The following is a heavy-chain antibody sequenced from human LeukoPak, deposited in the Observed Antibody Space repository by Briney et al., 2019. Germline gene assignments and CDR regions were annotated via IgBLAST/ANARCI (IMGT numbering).Heavy chain of an antibody. CDR2: INSDGSST. Sequence: PGRSLRLSCAASGFXFSTYWIHWVRQAPGTGLVWVSLINSDGSSTNYADSVKGRFTISRDNAKNTLYLQMNSLRAEDTAVYYCATDVPAVTIFGYWGQGTLVTVSS. CDR1: GFXFSTYW. J-gene: IGHJ4*02. V-gene: IGHV3-74*01. D-gene: IGHD2-2*01. CDR3: ATDVPAVTIFGY.